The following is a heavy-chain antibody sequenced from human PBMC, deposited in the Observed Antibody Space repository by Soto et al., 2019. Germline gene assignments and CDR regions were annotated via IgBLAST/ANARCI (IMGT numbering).Heavy chain of an antibody. CDR3: ASPTEALTTIPRSYYYYVMDV. J-gene: IGHJ6*02. V-gene: IGHV3-30-3*01. CDR1: GFTFSSYA. Sequence: QVQLVESGVGVVQPGRSLRLSCAASGFTFSSYAMHWVRQAPGKGLEWVAVISYDGSNKYYADSVKGRFTISRDNSKNTLYLQMNSLRAEDTAVYHCASPTEALTTIPRSYYYYVMDVWGQGTTVTVSS. D-gene: IGHD4-4*01. CDR2: ISYDGSNK.